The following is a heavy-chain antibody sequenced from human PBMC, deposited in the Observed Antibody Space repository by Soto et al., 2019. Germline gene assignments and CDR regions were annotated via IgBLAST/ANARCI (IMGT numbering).Heavy chain of an antibody. D-gene: IGHD3-16*01. V-gene: IGHV1-2*02. CDR3: APLGGPAYRDY. CDR1: GYTFTGEY. Sequence: GSVKEYFKTSGYTFTGEYMHLVRQAPGQGLEWMGWINPNSGGTNYAQKFQGRVTMTRYTSISTAYMELSRLRSYDTAVYYCAPLGGPAYRDYWGQGTLVTGSS. CDR2: INPNSGGT. J-gene: IGHJ4*02.